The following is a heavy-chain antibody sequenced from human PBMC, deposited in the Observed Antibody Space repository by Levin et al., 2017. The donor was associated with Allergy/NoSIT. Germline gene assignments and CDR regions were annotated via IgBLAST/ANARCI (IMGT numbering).Heavy chain of an antibody. Sequence: SETLSLTCAVYGGSFSGYYWSWIRQPPGKGLEWIGEINHSGSTNYNPSLKSRVTISVDTSKNQFSLKLSSVTAADTAVYYCARAEDVVVPAAIVDYYYYGMDVWGQGTTVTVSS. J-gene: IGHJ6*02. CDR2: INHSGST. V-gene: IGHV4-34*01. CDR1: GGSFSGYY. CDR3: ARAEDVVVPAAIVDYYYYGMDV. D-gene: IGHD2-2*01.